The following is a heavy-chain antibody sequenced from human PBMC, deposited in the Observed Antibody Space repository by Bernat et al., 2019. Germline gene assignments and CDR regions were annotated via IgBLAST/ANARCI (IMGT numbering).Heavy chain of an antibody. D-gene: IGHD3-9*01. CDR2: IWYDGSNK. Sequence: QVQLVESGGGVVQPGRSLRLSCVASGFTFSSYGMHWVRQAPGKGLEWVAVIWYDGSNKYYADSVKGRFTISRDNSKNTLYLQMNSLRAEDTAVYYCARVGVYFDWHYRDYYYYGMDVWGQGTTVTVSS. CDR1: GFTFSSYG. CDR3: ARVGVYFDWHYRDYYYYGMDV. V-gene: IGHV3-33*01. J-gene: IGHJ6*02.